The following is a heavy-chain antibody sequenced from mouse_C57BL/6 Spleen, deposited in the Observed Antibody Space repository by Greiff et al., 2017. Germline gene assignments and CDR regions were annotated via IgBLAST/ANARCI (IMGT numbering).Heavy chain of an antibody. CDR1: GYTFTSYW. Sequence: VQLQQPGAELVRPGSSVKLSCKASGYTFTSYWMHWVKQRPIQGLEWIGNIDPSDSETNYNQKFKDKATLTVDKSSSTAYMQLSSLTSEDSAVYYCARRPNCPSAMEYWGQGTSVTVSS. V-gene: IGHV1-52*01. CDR2: IDPSDSET. J-gene: IGHJ4*01. D-gene: IGHD4-1*02. CDR3: ARRPNCPSAMEY.